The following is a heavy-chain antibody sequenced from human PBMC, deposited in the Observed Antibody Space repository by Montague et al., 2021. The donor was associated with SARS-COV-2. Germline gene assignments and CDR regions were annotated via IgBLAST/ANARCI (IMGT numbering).Heavy chain of an antibody. J-gene: IGHJ4*02. Sequence: SLRLSFAASGFTFSSFSMNWVRQAPGKGLEWVAIIGSSSSYIYYADSVKGRFTISRDNAKNSLYLQMNSLRGEDTAIYYCAREAAPEYCAGGCCYQPEGYWGQGTQVTVSS. V-gene: IGHV3-21*01. CDR1: GFTFSSFS. CDR3: AREAAPEYCAGGCCYQPEGY. CDR2: IGSSSSYI. D-gene: IGHD2-15*01.